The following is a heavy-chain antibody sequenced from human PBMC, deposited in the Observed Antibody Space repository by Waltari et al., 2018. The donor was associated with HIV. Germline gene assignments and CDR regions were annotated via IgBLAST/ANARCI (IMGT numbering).Heavy chain of an antibody. V-gene: IGHV5-51*01. CDR1: GYSFPSYW. Sequence: EVQLVQSGAEVKKPGESLKISCKGSGYSFPSYWIGWVRQMPGKGLEWMGIIYPGDSDTRYSPSFQGQVTISADKSISTAYLQWSSLKASDTAMYYCARRPTGYFDWLGYFDLWGRGTLVTVSS. D-gene: IGHD3-9*01. J-gene: IGHJ2*01. CDR2: IYPGDSDT. CDR3: ARRPTGYFDWLGYFDL.